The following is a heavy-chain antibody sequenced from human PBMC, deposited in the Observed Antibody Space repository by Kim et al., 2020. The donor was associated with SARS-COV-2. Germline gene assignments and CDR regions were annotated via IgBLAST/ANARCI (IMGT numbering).Heavy chain of an antibody. J-gene: IGHJ4*02. CDR1: GFTFSSYA. V-gene: IGHV3-30*04. Sequence: GGSLRLSCAASGFTFSSYAMHWVRQAPGKGLEWVAGISYDGSNKYYADSVKGRFTISRDNSKNTLYLQMNSLRAEDTAVYYCASPQGQYGSGSYYKSSFDYWGQGTLVTVSS. D-gene: IGHD3-10*01. CDR3: ASPQGQYGSGSYYKSSFDY. CDR2: ISYDGSNK.